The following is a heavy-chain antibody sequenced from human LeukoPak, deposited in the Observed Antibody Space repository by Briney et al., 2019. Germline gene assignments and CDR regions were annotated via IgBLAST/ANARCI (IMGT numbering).Heavy chain of an antibody. CDR3: AREFRGFPDF. CDR1: GFTFSSYE. CDR2: LSSSGTTI. V-gene: IGHV3-48*03. Sequence: GGSLRLSCAAYGFTFSSYEMNWVRQAPGKGLEGVLYLSSSGTTIYYADSVKGRFTISRDNAKDSLYLQMNSLRAEDTAIYYCAREFRGFPDFWGQGTLVTVS. J-gene: IGHJ4*02. D-gene: IGHD3-10*01.